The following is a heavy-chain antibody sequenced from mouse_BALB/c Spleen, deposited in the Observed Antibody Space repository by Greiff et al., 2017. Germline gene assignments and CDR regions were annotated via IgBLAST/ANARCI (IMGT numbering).Heavy chain of an antibody. CDR2: ISSGGSYT. J-gene: IGHJ4*01. CDR3: ARRYDYAMDY. CDR1: GFTFSSYD. V-gene: IGHV5-9-4*01. D-gene: IGHD2-14*01. Sequence: EVQLVESGGGLVKPGGSLKLSCAASGFTFSSYDMSWVRQSPEKRLEWVAEISSGGSYTYYPDTVKGRFTISRDNAKNTLYLEMSSLRSEDTAMYYCARRYDYAMDYWGQGTSVTVSS.